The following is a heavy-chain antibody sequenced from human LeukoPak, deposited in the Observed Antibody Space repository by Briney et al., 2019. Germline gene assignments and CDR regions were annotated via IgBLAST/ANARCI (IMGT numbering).Heavy chain of an antibody. Sequence: GGSLRLSCAASGFTFSSYAMSWVRQAPGKGLEWVSVISGSGDRAYYADSVEGWFTLSRDNSRNTMYLQMNSLRADDTAVYYCAKDHIGTLSYDILSAFASWGQGTLVTVSS. D-gene: IGHD3-9*01. J-gene: IGHJ4*02. CDR1: GFTFSSYA. CDR2: ISGSGDRA. V-gene: IGHV3-23*01. CDR3: AKDHIGTLSYDILSAFAS.